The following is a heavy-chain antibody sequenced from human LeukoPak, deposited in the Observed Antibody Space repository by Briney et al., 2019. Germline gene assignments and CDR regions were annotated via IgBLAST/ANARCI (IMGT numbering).Heavy chain of an antibody. CDR3: AREGSGSSWYYTAYYFDY. Sequence: PSETLSLTCTVSGGSISSYYWSWIRQPPGKGLEWIGYIYCSGSTNYNPSLKSRVTISVDTSKNQFSLKLSSVTAADTAVYYCAREGSGSSWYYTAYYFDYWGQGTLVTVSS. V-gene: IGHV4-59*01. CDR2: IYCSGST. CDR1: GGSISSYY. D-gene: IGHD6-13*01. J-gene: IGHJ4*02.